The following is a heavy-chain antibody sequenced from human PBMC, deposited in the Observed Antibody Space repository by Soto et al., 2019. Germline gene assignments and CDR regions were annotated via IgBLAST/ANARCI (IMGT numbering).Heavy chain of an antibody. CDR1: GYTFTSYY. CDR3: ARVFNPGDCRGYCYTLDC. V-gene: IGHV1-46*01. Sequence: ASVKVSCKASGYTFTSYYMHWVRQAPGQGLEWMGIINPSGGSTSYAQKFQGRVTMTRDTSTSTVYMELSSLRSEDTAVYYCARVFNPGDCRGYCYTLDCWGQGTLVTVSS. D-gene: IGHD2-21*02. J-gene: IGHJ4*02. CDR2: INPSGGST.